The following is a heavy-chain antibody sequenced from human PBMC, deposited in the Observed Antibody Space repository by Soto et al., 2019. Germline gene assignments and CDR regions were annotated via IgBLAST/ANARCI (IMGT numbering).Heavy chain of an antibody. CDR3: VAGGSGYYAN. V-gene: IGHV3-74*01. J-gene: IGHJ4*02. CDR1: GFTFSTYW. CDR2: IKTDGTYA. D-gene: IGHD3-22*01. Sequence: EVQLVESGGDLVQPGGSLRLSCAASGFTFSTYWMHWVRQAPGKGLLWVSRIKTDGTYATYADSVKGRFTISRDNVKNTLYLQMNSLRVEDAAVYYCVAGGSGYYANWGQGTLVTVSS.